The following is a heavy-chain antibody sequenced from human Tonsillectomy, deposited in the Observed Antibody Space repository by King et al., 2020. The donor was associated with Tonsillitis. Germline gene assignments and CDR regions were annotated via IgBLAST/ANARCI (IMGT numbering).Heavy chain of an antibody. V-gene: IGHV4-39*01. Sequence: QLQESGPGLVKPSETLSLACTVSGDSISSSTYYWGWIRQPPGKGLEGIGRIYYSGSTYYNPSLKSRVTISVDTSKNQFSLKLSSVTAADTAVYYCARLGGVRDSDYGGCFDYWGQGTLVTVSS. CDR2: IYYSGST. J-gene: IGHJ4*02. CDR1: GDSISSSTYY. D-gene: IGHD4-17*01. CDR3: ARLGGVRDSDYGGCFDY.